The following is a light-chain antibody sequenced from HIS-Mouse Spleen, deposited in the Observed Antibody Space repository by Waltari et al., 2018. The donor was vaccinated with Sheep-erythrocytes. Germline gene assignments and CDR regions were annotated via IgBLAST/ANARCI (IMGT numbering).Light chain of an antibody. CDR2: DVS. V-gene: IGLV2-11*01. J-gene: IGLJ1*01. CDR3: CSYAGSYNHV. Sequence: QSALTQPRSVSGSPGQSVTISCPGTSSDVGGYHYVSWYQQHPGKAPKLMLYDVSNRPSGVPDRFSGSKSGNTASLTISGRQAEDEADYYCCSYAGSYNHVFATGTKVTVL. CDR1: SSDVGGYHY.